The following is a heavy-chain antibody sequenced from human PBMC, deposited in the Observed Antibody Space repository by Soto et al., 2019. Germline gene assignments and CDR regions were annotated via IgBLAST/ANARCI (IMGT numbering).Heavy chain of an antibody. CDR2: ISGSGGST. Sequence: GGSLRLSCAASGFTFSSYAMSWVRQAPGKGLEWVSAISGSGGSTYYADSVKGRFTISRDNSKNTLYLQMNSLRAEDTAVYYCAKDLSPLVVGATWDYWGQGTLVTVSS. CDR3: AKDLSPLVVGATWDY. J-gene: IGHJ4*02. CDR1: GFTFSSYA. V-gene: IGHV3-23*01. D-gene: IGHD1-26*01.